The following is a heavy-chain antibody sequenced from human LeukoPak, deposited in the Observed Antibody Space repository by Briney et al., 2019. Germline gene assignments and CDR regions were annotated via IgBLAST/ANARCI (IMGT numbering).Heavy chain of an antibody. J-gene: IGHJ6*02. CDR1: GFTLSSYA. D-gene: IGHD1-26*01. V-gene: IGHV3-30-3*01. CDR3: ARGGGEWELGLCYYGMDV. CDR2: ISYDGSKK. Sequence: GRSLRLSCAASGFTLSSYAMHWVRQAPGKGREWVAVISYDGSKKYYADSVQGRFTISRDNSKNTLYLQMNSLRAEDTAVYYCARGGGEWELGLCYYGMDVWGQGTTVTVSS.